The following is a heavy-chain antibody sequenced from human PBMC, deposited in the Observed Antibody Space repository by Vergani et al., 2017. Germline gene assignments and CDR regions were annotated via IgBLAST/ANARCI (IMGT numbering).Heavy chain of an antibody. CDR1: GESIRSGSHY. CDR2: IHTGGST. V-gene: IGHV4-61*02. CDR3: AGSRPYCTSGSCPAI. Sequence: QVKLQKSGPGLLKPSQTLSLTCTVSGESIRSGSHYWSWIRQPAGKGPKWIGHIHTGGSTDLNPAFKTRVSISVDTSKSQFSLKLNSVTVAGTAVYYCAGSRPYCTSGSCPAIWGQGTLVTVSS. J-gene: IGHJ4*02. D-gene: IGHD2-15*01.